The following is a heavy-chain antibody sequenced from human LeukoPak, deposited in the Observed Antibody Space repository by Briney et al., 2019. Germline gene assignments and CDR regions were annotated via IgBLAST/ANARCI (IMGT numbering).Heavy chain of an antibody. Sequence: GGSLRLSCAASSFTFSYGMSWVRQAPGKGLEWVSAITGSGTSTYYADSVKGRFTISRDNSKNALYLQMNSLRVEDTAVYYCAQGNGDYRNPWGQGTLVTVSS. CDR2: ITGSGTST. V-gene: IGHV3-23*01. D-gene: IGHD4-17*01. CDR3: AQGNGDYRNP. CDR1: SFTFSYG. J-gene: IGHJ5*02.